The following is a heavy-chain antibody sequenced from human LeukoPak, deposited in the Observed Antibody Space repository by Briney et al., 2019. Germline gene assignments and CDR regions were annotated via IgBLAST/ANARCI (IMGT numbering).Heavy chain of an antibody. J-gene: IGHJ4*02. CDR3: ARGDYDSSGYYLDY. V-gene: IGHV4-34*01. D-gene: IGHD3-22*01. CDR2: INHSGST. CDR1: GGSFSGYY. Sequence: PSETLSLTCAVYGGSFSGYYWSWIRQPPGKGLEWIGEINHSGSTNYNPSLKSRVTISVDTSKNQFSLKLSSVTAADTAVYYCARGDYDSSGYYLDYWGQGTLVTVSS.